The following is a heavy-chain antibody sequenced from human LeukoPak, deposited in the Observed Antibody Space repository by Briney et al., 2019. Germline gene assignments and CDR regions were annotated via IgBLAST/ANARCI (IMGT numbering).Heavy chain of an antibody. CDR1: GGSISSSSYY. CDR3: ARTQYYYDSSGYYQKDAFDI. CDR2: INHSGST. V-gene: IGHV4-39*07. D-gene: IGHD3-22*01. Sequence: SETLSLTCTVSGGSISSSSYYWGWIRQPPGKGLEWIGEINHSGSTNYNPSLKSRVTISVDTSKNQFSLKLSSVTAADTAVYYCARTQYYYDSSGYYQKDAFDIWGQGTMVTVSS. J-gene: IGHJ3*02.